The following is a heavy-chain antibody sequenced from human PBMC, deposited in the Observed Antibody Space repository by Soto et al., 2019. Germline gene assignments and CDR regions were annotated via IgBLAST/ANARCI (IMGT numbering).Heavy chain of an antibody. CDR2: IYYSGTS. CDR1: GESVSSYY. J-gene: IGHJ4*02. V-gene: IGHV4-59*02. D-gene: IGHD2-2*01. Sequence: QVQLQESGPGPVKPSATLSLTCTVSGESVSSYYWSWIRQTPGKGLEWIGHIYYSGTSTYNPSLKSRVTISIDMSKNQFSLKLSSVTAADTAVYYCARGVSSTSWLKYWGQGTLVTVSS. CDR3: ARGVSSTSWLKY.